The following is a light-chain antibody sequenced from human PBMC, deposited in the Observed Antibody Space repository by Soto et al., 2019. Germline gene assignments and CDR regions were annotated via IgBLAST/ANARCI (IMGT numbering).Light chain of an antibody. V-gene: IGLV2-14*01. CDR2: EVS. J-gene: IGLJ2*01. CDR1: SSDVGNYKY. Sequence: QSVLTQPASVSGSPGQSITISCTGTSSDVGNYKYVSWFQHHPGKAPKLIIFEVSNRPSGISDRFSGFKSANTAYLTISGVQPEDEADYHCSSYTTIKTVVFGGGTKVTVL. CDR3: SSYTTIKTVV.